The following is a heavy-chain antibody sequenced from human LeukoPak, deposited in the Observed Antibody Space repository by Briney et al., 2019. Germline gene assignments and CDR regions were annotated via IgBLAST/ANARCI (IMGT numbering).Heavy chain of an antibody. J-gene: IGHJ5*02. CDR1: GFTFDDYA. D-gene: IGHD3-3*01. Sequence: PGRSLRLSCAASGFTFDDYAMHWVRQAPGKGLEWVSGISWNSGSIGYADSGKGRFTISRANAKNSLYLQMNSLRAEDTAVYYCAKDLILGDFWSGSPNWFDPWGQGTLVTVSS. V-gene: IGHV3-9*01. CDR3: AKDLILGDFWSGSPNWFDP. CDR2: ISWNSGSI.